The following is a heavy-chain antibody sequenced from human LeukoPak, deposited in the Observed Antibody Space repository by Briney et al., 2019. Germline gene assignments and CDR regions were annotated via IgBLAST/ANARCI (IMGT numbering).Heavy chain of an antibody. CDR3: ARFLSQAYCGGDCPNPVGFDY. CDR2: INHSGST. CDR1: GGSFSGYY. D-gene: IGHD2-21*02. V-gene: IGHV4-34*01. J-gene: IGHJ4*02. Sequence: SETLSLTCAVYGGSFSGYYWSWIRQPPGKGLEWMGEINHSGSTNYNPSLKSRVTISVDTSKNQFSLKLSSVTAADTAVYYCARFLSQAYCGGDCPNPVGFDYWGQGTLVTVSS.